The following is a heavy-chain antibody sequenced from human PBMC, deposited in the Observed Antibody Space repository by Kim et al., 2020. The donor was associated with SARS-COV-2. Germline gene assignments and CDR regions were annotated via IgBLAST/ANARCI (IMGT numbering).Heavy chain of an antibody. J-gene: IGHJ6*02. CDR1: GGTFSSYA. Sequence: SVKVSCKASGGTFSSYAISWVRQAPGQGLEWMGGIIPIFGTANYAQKFQGRVTITADESTSTAYMELSSLRSEDTAMYYCARGSDLIVVVPAAILTIPYYYYYGMDVWGQGTTVTVSS. V-gene: IGHV1-69*13. CDR2: IIPIFGTA. D-gene: IGHD2-2*02. CDR3: ARGSDLIVVVPAAILTIPYYYYYGMDV.